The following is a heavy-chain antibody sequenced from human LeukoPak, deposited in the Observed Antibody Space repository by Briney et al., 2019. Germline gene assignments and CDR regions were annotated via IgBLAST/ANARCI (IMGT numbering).Heavy chain of an antibody. CDR1: GFAFSSYA. V-gene: IGHV3-23*01. J-gene: IGHJ5*02. CDR2: ISGSGGST. CDR3: AKILQLELERKNHNWFDP. Sequence: QPGGSLRLSCAASGFAFSSYAMSWVRQAPGKGLEWVSAISGSGGSTYYADSVKGRFTISRDNSKNTLYLQMNSLRAEDTAVYYCAKILQLELERKNHNWFDPWGQGTLVTVSS. D-gene: IGHD1-1*01.